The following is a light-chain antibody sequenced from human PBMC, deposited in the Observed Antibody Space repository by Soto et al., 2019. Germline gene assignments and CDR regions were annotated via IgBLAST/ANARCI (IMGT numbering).Light chain of an antibody. CDR3: SSYTSGSTLVV. CDR2: EVT. Sequence: QSALTHPASVSGAPGQSITISCTGSSSDVGAYNYVSWYQQHPGKAPRLMIYEVTNRPSGVSNRFSGSKSGNTASLPIPGLRAEDEADYYCSSYTSGSTLVVFGGGTKLTVL. V-gene: IGLV2-14*01. J-gene: IGLJ2*01. CDR1: SSDVGAYNY.